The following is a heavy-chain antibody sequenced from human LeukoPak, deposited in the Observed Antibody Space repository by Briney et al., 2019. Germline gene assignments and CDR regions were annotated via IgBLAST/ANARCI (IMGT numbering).Heavy chain of an antibody. V-gene: IGHV3-9*01. D-gene: IGHD1-26*01. Sequence: SGGSLSLSCAASGFTFYDYAMHGVRQSPGKGLEGVSCIRWNSGSIGYAGSVKGRFTISRDNAKNSLYLQMNSLRAEDTALYYCAQDKRIYYERYYFDYWGQGTLVTVSS. CDR1: GFTFYDYA. J-gene: IGHJ4*02. CDR2: IRWNSGSI. CDR3: AQDKRIYYERYYFDY.